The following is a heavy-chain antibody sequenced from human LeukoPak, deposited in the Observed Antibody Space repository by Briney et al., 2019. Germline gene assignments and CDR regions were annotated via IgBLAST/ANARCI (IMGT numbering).Heavy chain of an antibody. Sequence: PSETLSLTCSVSGGSIRSYYWSWIRQPPGKGLEWIGYIHYSGSANYNPSIKSRVTISVDPSKNLLSLKLSSVTAADTAVYYCASLNDGSFIEGIDYWGQGALVTVSS. CDR3: ASLNDGSFIEGIDY. CDR1: GGSIRSYY. D-gene: IGHD1-26*01. V-gene: IGHV4-59*12. CDR2: IHYSGSA. J-gene: IGHJ4*02.